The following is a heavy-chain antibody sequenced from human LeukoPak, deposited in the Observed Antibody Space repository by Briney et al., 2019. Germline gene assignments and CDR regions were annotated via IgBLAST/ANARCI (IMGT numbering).Heavy chain of an antibody. CDR3: ARGAGSEGDYYFDY. Sequence: PGGSLRLSCAASGFTFSSYDMHWVRQATGKGLEWVSAIGTAGDTYYPGSVKGRFTISRENAKNSLYLQMNSLRAGDTAVYYCARGAGSEGDYYFDYWGQGTLVTVSS. CDR1: GFTFSSYD. CDR2: IGTAGDT. V-gene: IGHV3-13*01. J-gene: IGHJ4*02. D-gene: IGHD2-21*02.